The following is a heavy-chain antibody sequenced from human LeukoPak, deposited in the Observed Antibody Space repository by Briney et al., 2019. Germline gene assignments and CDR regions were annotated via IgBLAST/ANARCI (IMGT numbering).Heavy chain of an antibody. CDR1: GFTFSSYA. Sequence: PGGSLRLSCAASGFTFSSYAMSWVRQAPGKGLEWVSAISGSGGSTYYADSVKGRFTISRDNSKNTLYLQMNSLRAEDTAVYYCAKDSRKPLWFGSRGGSFDYWGQGTLVTVSS. CDR3: AKDSRKPLWFGSRGGSFDY. D-gene: IGHD3-10*01. V-gene: IGHV3-23*01. J-gene: IGHJ4*02. CDR2: ISGSGGST.